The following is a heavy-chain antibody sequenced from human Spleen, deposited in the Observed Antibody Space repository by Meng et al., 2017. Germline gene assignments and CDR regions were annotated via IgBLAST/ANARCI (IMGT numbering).Heavy chain of an antibody. V-gene: IGHV4-31*03. CDR2: IYYSGST. CDR1: GGSISSGGYY. CDR3: ARDQGVVAARHYYGMDV. D-gene: IGHD2-15*01. J-gene: IGHJ6*02. Sequence: LRLSCTVSGGSISSGGYYWSWIRQHPGKGLEWIGYIYYSGSTYYNPSLKSRVTISVDTSKNQFSLKLSSVTAADTAVYYCARDQGVVAARHYYGMDVWGQGTTVTVSS.